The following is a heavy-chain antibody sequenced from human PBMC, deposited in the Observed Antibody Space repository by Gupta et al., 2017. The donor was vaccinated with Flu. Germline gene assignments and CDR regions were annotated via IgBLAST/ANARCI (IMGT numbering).Heavy chain of an antibody. CDR2: ISNSNSYI. D-gene: IGHD5-12*01. Sequence: QVQLVASAGGLVKPGASVRLSCGASGFTSRDYYRNWTRQAPGKGLEWVSYISNSNSYIKSADSVKGRFTISRDNAKNSLYLQMNSLRAEDTAVYYCARGDVVRAEPFDYWGQGTLVTVSS. V-gene: IGHV3-11*05. J-gene: IGHJ4*02. CDR3: ARGDVVRAEPFDY. CDR1: GFTSRDYY.